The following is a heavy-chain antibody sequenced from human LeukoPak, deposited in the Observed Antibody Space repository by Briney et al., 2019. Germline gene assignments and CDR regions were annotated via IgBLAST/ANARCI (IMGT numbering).Heavy chain of an antibody. V-gene: IGHV1-69*05. Sequence: GASVKVSCKASGGTFSSYAISWVRQAPGQGLEWMGGIIPIFGTANYAQKFQGRVTITMDESTSTAYMELSSLRSEDTAVYYCARERYNWNHFDHWGQGTLVTVSS. D-gene: IGHD1-20*01. J-gene: IGHJ4*02. CDR3: ARERYNWNHFDH. CDR1: GGTFSSYA. CDR2: IIPIFGTA.